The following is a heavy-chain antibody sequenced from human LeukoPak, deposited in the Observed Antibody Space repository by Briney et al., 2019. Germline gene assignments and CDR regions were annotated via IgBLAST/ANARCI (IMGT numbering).Heavy chain of an antibody. D-gene: IGHD2-8*02. V-gene: IGHV3-30*02. CDR2: IAHHGSNK. J-gene: IGHJ4*02. CDR3: AKDGSWSCTD. CDR1: GFAFSSYA. Sequence: GGSLRLSCAASGFAFSSYAMHWVRQGPGKGLEWVAYIAHHGSNKYYADSVKGRFTISRDNSKRTLYLQMNNLRADDTAVYYCAKDGSWSCTDWGQGALVTVSS.